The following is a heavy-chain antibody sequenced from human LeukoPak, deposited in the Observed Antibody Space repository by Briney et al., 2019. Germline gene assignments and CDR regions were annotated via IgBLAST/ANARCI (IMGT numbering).Heavy chain of an antibody. V-gene: IGHV4-39*01. CDR3: ARHIYRMSTRQIWFDP. J-gene: IGHJ5*02. CDR1: GGSISNSNTYH. CDR2: IYYSGTI. D-gene: IGHD6-6*01. Sequence: SETLSLTCSVSGGSISNSNTYHWGWIRQPPGKGLEWIGSIYYSGTIYYNPSLKSRVTISVDTSKNQFSLRLSSVTAADTAVYYCARHIYRMSTRQIWFDPWGQGTLVTVSS.